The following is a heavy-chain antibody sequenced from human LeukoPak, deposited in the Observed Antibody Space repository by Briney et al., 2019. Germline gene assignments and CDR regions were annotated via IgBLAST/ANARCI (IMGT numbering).Heavy chain of an antibody. CDR2: IYYSGST. V-gene: IGHV4-59*08. J-gene: IGHJ6*02. D-gene: IGHD6-6*01. Sequence: PSETLSLTCTVSGGSISIYYWSWIRQPPGKGLEWIGYIYYSGSTNYNPSLKSRVTISVDTSKNQFSLKLSSVTAADTAVYYCARRIAAWGYYYYGMDVWGQGTTVTVSS. CDR3: ARRIAAWGYYYYGMDV. CDR1: GGSISIYY.